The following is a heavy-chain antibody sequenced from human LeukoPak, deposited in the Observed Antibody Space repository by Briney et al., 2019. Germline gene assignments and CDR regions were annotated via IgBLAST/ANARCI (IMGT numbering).Heavy chain of an antibody. Sequence: SVKVSCKASGGTFSSYAISWVRQAPGQGLEWMGGIIPIFGTANYAQKFQGRVTITADKSTSTAYMELSSLRSEDTAVYYCATLSTGTTPYYYYMDVWGKGTTVTVSS. V-gene: IGHV1-69*06. CDR3: ATLSTGTTPYYYYMDV. CDR1: GGTFSSYA. CDR2: IIPIFGTA. D-gene: IGHD1-1*01. J-gene: IGHJ6*03.